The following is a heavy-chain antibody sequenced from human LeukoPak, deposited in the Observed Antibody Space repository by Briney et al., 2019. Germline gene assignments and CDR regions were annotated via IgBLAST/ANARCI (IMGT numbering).Heavy chain of an antibody. Sequence: ASVKVSCKASGYTFTSYGISWVRQAPGQGLEWMGCISAYNGNTNYAQKLQGRVTMTTDTSTSTAYMELRRLRSDDTAVYYCARVKTKYYYDSSGNAFDIWGQGTMVTVSS. CDR1: GYTFTSYG. CDR3: ARVKTKYYYDSSGNAFDI. V-gene: IGHV1-18*01. D-gene: IGHD3-22*01. CDR2: ISAYNGNT. J-gene: IGHJ3*02.